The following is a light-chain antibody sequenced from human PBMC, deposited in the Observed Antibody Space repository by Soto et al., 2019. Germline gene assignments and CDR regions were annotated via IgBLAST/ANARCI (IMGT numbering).Light chain of an antibody. CDR1: QSVSSS. J-gene: IGKJ1*01. CDR3: QQRSNWQT. CDR2: DAS. Sequence: EIVLTQSPATLSLSPGERATLSCRASQSVSSSLAWYQQKPGQAPRLLIYDASNRATGIPARFSGSGSGTDFTLTISSLEPEDFAVYYCQQRSNWQTFGQGTKVDIK. V-gene: IGKV3-11*01.